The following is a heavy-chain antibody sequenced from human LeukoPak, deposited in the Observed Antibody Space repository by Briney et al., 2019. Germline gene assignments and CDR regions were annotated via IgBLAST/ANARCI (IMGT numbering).Heavy chain of an antibody. CDR1: GGSISSYY. Sequence: PSETLSLTCTVSGGSISSYYWSWIRQPPGKGLEWIGYIYYSGSTNYNPSLKSRVTISVDTSKNQFSLKLSSVTAADTAVYYCARTGGDYRDTYYFDYWGQGTLVTVSS. CDR3: ARTGGDYRDTYYFDY. J-gene: IGHJ4*02. V-gene: IGHV4-59*12. CDR2: IYYSGST. D-gene: IGHD4-11*01.